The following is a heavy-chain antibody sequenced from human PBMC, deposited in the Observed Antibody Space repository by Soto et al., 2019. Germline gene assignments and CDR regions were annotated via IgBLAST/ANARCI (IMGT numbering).Heavy chain of an antibody. CDR2: IYYSGST. J-gene: IGHJ3*02. CDR3: ARDXGTYYYDSSGQDDAFDI. D-gene: IGHD3-22*01. Sequence: SETLSLTCTVSGGSISSGGYYWGWIRQHPGKGLEWIGYIYYSGSTYYNPSLKSRVTISVDTSKNQFSLKLSSVTAADTAVYYCARDXGTYYYDSSGQDDAFDIWGQGTMVTVSS. V-gene: IGHV4-31*03. CDR1: GGSISSGGYY.